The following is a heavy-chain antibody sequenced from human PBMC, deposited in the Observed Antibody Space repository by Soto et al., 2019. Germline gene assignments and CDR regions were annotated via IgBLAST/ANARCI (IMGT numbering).Heavy chain of an antibody. J-gene: IGHJ6*02. CDR3: AKLLEWLLYYYYYGMDV. Sequence: PGGSLRLSCAASGFTFSSYAMNWVRQAPGKGLEWVAVISYDGSNKYYADSVKGRFTISRDNSKNTLYLQMNSLRAEDTAVYYCAKLLEWLLYYYYYGMDVWGQGTTVTVSS. D-gene: IGHD3-3*01. V-gene: IGHV3-30*18. CDR2: ISYDGSNK. CDR1: GFTFSSYA.